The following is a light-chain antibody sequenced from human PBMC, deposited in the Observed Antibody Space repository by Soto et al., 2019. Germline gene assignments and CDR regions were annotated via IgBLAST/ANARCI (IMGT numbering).Light chain of an antibody. CDR2: EVS. CDR1: STYNDGSYY. J-gene: IGLJ1*01. CDR3: GAFVGSATVV. V-gene: IGLV2-8*01. Sequence: QSALTQPPSASGSPGQSVTVSCTGASTYNDGSYYVSWYQQHPGKAPKLIIYEVSKRPSGVPDRFSGSRSGNTASLTVSGLQADDEGDYYCGAFVGSATVVFGSGTKLTVL.